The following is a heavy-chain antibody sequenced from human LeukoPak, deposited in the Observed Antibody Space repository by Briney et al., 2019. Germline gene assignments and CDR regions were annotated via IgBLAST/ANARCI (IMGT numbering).Heavy chain of an antibody. CDR1: GFTFRNYD. J-gene: IGHJ3*02. D-gene: IGHD3-22*01. CDR2: ISDDANTK. CDR3: ARVRYHYDDSGPPGGAFDI. Sequence: PGRSLRLSCAASGFTFRNYDMHWVRQAPGKGLEWVAVISDDANTKYYADSVKGRFTISRDNSNNTLYLQMNSLRAEDTAVYYCARVRYHYDDSGPPGGAFDIWGLGRMVTVSS. V-gene: IGHV3-30-3*01.